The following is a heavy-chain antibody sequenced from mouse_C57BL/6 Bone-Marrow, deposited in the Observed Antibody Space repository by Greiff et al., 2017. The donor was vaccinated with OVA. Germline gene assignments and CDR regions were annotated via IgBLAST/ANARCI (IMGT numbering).Heavy chain of an antibody. CDR1: GYTFTSYW. D-gene: IGHD3-3*01. J-gene: IGHJ4*01. Sequence: QVQLQQPGAELVKPGASVKLSCKASGYTFTSYWMHWVKQRPGQGLEWIGMIHPNSGSTNYNEKCKSKATLTVDKSSSTAYMQLSSLTSEDSAVYYCAREGAYDYYAMDYWGQGTSVTVSS. CDR2: IHPNSGST. V-gene: IGHV1-64*01. CDR3: AREGAYDYYAMDY.